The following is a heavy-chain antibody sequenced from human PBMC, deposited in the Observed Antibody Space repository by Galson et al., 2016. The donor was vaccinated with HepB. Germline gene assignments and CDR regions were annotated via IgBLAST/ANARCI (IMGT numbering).Heavy chain of an antibody. D-gene: IGHD3-22*01. CDR1: GFSFSDFA. CDR2: ISSKPNNYAT. J-gene: IGHJ3*02. CDR3: ARGGAQRSGYAFDI. V-gene: IGHV3-73*01. Sequence: SLRLSCATSGFSFSDFAMHWVRQASGKGLEWVSRISSKPNNYATAYAASVQDRFTISRDDSKKTAYLQMNSLKTEDTAVYYCARGGAQRSGYAFDIWGQGTTVTVSS.